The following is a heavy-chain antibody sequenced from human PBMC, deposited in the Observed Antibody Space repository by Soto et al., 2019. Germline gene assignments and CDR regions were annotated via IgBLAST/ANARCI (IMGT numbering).Heavy chain of an antibody. CDR2: ISGSGGST. CDR3: ERRCSGSYYDY. V-gene: IGHV3-23*01. J-gene: IGHJ4*02. Sequence: EVQLLESGGGLVQPGGSLRLSCAASGFTFSSYAMRWVRQAPVKGLEGVSAISGSGGSTYYADSVKGRFTISRDNSKNTLHLQMNSLRAEDTAVYYCERRCSGSYYDYWGQGTMVTVAS. D-gene: IGHD1-26*01. CDR1: GFTFSSYA.